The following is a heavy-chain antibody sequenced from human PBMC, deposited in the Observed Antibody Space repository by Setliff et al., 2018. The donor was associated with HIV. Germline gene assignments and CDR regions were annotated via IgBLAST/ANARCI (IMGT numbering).Heavy chain of an antibody. J-gene: IGHJ5*02. CDR2: IIPISGTV. D-gene: IGHD6-19*01. CDR1: GGTFSSYA. V-gene: IGHV1-69*05. Sequence: GASVKVSCKASGGTFSSYAISWVRQAPGQGLEWMGGIIPISGTVNYAQKFWGRVTITTHESTSTAYMELSSLRSEDTAVYYCARDLPGPAITSGWMKNWFDPWGQGTLVTVSS. CDR3: ARDLPGPAITSGWMKNWFDP.